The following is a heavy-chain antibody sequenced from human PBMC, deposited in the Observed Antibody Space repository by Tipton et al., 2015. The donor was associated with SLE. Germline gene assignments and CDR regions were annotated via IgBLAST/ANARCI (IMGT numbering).Heavy chain of an antibody. CDR1: GYNFTSYW. Sequence: VQSGAEVKKPGESLKISCKGSGYNFTSYWIGWVRQMPGKGLEWMGIIYPDDSDTRYSPSFQGQVTISADKSISTAYLQWSSLKASDSAMYYCARCQGAIPPFRYYNFYGMDVWGQGTTVTVSS. J-gene: IGHJ6*02. CDR3: ARCQGAIPPFRYYNFYGMDV. D-gene: IGHD1-26*01. CDR2: IYPDDSDT. V-gene: IGHV5-51*03.